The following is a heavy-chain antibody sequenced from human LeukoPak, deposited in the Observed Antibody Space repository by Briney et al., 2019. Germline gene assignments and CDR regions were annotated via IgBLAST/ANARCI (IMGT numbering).Heavy chain of an antibody. CDR2: IYSSGST. CDR3: ARQRYGGYDYFDY. Sequence: PSETLSLTCTVSGGSISSYYWSWIRQPPGKGLEWIGYIYSSGSTRYNPSLKSRVTTSVDTSKNQFSLKLSSVTAADTAVYYCARQRYGGYDYFDYWGQGTLVTVSS. V-gene: IGHV4-59*08. CDR1: GGSISSYY. D-gene: IGHD5-12*01. J-gene: IGHJ4*02.